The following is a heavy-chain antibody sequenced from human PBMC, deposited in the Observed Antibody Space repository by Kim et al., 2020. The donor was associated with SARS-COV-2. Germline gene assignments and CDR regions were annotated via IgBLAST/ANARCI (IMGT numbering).Heavy chain of an antibody. D-gene: IGHD2-2*01. Sequence: SVKGRFTISGDNAKSSVYLQMNGLRVEDTAVYYCARVDPSTSCLPLCGMDVWGQGTTVTVSS. V-gene: IGHV3-21*01. CDR3: ARVDPSTSCLPLCGMDV. J-gene: IGHJ6*02.